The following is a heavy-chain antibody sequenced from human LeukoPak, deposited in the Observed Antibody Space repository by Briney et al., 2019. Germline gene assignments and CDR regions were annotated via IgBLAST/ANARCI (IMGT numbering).Heavy chain of an antibody. CDR3: ARDDCTSTSCYLGAISL. CDR1: GYTFISYG. D-gene: IGHD2-2*01. Sequence: GASVKVSCKASGYTFISYGISWVRQAPGQGLEWMGWISPYNGDTNYAQKVQGRVTMTTDTSTSTAYMELRSLRSDDTAMYYCARDDCTSTSCYLGAISLWGQGTLVTVSS. CDR2: ISPYNGDT. V-gene: IGHV1-18*01. J-gene: IGHJ4*02.